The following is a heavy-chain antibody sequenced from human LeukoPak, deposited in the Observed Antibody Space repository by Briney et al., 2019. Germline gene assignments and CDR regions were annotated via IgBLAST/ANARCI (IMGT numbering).Heavy chain of an antibody. J-gene: IGHJ4*02. D-gene: IGHD6-19*01. Sequence: GGSLDLSCAGLGFPFSSYAISWVRKPPGKGLGWVSGFDGNGGSTYYADYVKGPFTISRDNSKNALYLQMNSLRGEDTALYYCAKDRIAVAGYYFDYWGQGTVVTVSS. CDR2: FDGNGGST. CDR1: GFPFSSYA. V-gene: IGHV3-23*01. CDR3: AKDRIAVAGYYFDY.